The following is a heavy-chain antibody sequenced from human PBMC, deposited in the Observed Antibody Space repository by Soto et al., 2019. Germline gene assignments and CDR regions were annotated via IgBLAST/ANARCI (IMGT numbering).Heavy chain of an antibody. V-gene: IGHV4-59*01. CDR1: GGSISSYY. Sequence: TSETLPLTCTVSGGSISSYYWSWIRQPQGKGLEWIGYIYYSGSTNYNPSLKSRVTISVDTSKNQFSLKLSSVTAADTAVYYCAREYYDFWSGSALQYYMDVWGKGTTVTVSS. D-gene: IGHD3-3*01. J-gene: IGHJ6*03. CDR3: AREYYDFWSGSALQYYMDV. CDR2: IYYSGST.